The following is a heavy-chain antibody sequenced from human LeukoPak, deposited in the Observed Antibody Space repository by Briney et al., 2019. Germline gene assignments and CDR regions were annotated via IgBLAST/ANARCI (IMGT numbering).Heavy chain of an antibody. D-gene: IGHD3-22*01. Sequence: PSETLSLTCTVSGGSISSSNYYWAWIRQPPGKGLEWIGEINHSGSTNYNPSLKSRVTISVDTSKNQFSLKLSSVTAADTAVYYCAREADYDSSGYYIGYWGQGTLVTVSS. J-gene: IGHJ4*02. CDR1: GGSISSSNYY. V-gene: IGHV4-39*07. CDR3: AREADYDSSGYYIGY. CDR2: INHSGST.